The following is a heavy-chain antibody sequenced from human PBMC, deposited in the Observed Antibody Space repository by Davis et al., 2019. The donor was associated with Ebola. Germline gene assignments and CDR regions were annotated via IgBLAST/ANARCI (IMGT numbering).Heavy chain of an antibody. V-gene: IGHV5-51*01. CDR1: GYSFTNYW. D-gene: IGHD6-6*01. Sequence: GESLKISCKGSGYSFTNYWIGWVRQMPGRGLQWMGIIYPDDSDTIYSPSFQGRITISADRSIDTAFLQWSSLEASDTAKYYCGLLPYRSSWTDGFDIWGQGAMVTVSS. J-gene: IGHJ3*02. CDR3: GLLPYRSSWTDGFDI. CDR2: IYPDDSDT.